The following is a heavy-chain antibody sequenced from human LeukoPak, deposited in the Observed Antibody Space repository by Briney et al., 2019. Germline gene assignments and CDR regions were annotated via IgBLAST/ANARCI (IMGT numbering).Heavy chain of an antibody. CDR1: GGSFSGYY. Sequence: PSETLSLTCAVYGGSFSGYYWSWIRQPPGKGLEWIGEINHSGSTNYNPSLKSRVTISVGTSKNQFSLKLSSVTAADTAVYYCARAYCSSTSCYFGSGPMGYYFDYWGQGTLVTVSS. J-gene: IGHJ4*02. CDR3: ARAYCSSTSCYFGSGPMGYYFDY. V-gene: IGHV4-34*01. D-gene: IGHD2-2*01. CDR2: INHSGST.